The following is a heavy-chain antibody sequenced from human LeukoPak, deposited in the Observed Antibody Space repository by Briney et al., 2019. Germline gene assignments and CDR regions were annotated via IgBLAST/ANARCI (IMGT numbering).Heavy chain of an antibody. Sequence: VASVKVSCKASGYSFTNYAMNWVRQAPGQGLEWMGWINPNSGGTNYAQKFQGRVTMTRDTSISTAYMELSRLRSDDTAVYYCAREGYYYGSGSFYYFYMDVWGKGTTVTISS. CDR1: GYSFTNYA. CDR3: AREGYYYGSGSFYYFYMDV. J-gene: IGHJ6*03. D-gene: IGHD3-10*01. V-gene: IGHV1-2*02. CDR2: INPNSGGT.